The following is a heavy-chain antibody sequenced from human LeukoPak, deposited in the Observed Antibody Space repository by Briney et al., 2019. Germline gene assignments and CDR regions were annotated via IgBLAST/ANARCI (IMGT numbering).Heavy chain of an antibody. V-gene: IGHV3-21*04. D-gene: IGHD2-21*01. CDR1: GFTFNTYS. CDR2: IDSSGGYM. Sequence: GGSLRLSCEASGFTFNTYSMNWARQAPGKGLEWVSSIDSSGGYMFYADSVKGRFIISRDNAKDSLYLQMNSLRAEDTAVYYCAKSIRSGAFDIWGQGTMVTVSS. CDR3: AKSIRSGAFDI. J-gene: IGHJ3*02.